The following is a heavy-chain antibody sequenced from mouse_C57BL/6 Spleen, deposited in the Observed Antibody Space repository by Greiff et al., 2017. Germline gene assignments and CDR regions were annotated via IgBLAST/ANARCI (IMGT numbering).Heavy chain of an antibody. D-gene: IGHD1-1*01. CDR2: IYPGDGDT. J-gene: IGHJ2*01. CDR3: AREGITTARIFDY. CDR1: GYAFSSSW. V-gene: IGHV1-82*01. Sequence: QVQLQQSGPELVKPGASVKISCKASGYAFSSSWMNWVKQRPGKGLEWIGRIYPGDGDTNYNGKFKGKATLTADKSSSTAYMQLSSLTSEDSAVYFCAREGITTARIFDYWGQGTTLTVSS.